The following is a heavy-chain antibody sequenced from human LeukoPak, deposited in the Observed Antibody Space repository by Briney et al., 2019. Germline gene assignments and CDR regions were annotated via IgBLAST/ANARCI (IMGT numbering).Heavy chain of an antibody. D-gene: IGHD3-16*01. V-gene: IGHV3-23*01. CDR3: ARGWGDSTRGRDYYYYYMDV. J-gene: IGHJ6*03. Sequence: GGSLRLSCAASRFTFSNYAMNWVRQPPWKGLEWLSDISGSGGETYYADSVKGRFTISRDNSENTLYLQMNSLRAEDTAVYYCARGWGDSTRGRDYYYYYMDVWGKGTTVTVSS. CDR2: ISGSGGET. CDR1: RFTFSNYA.